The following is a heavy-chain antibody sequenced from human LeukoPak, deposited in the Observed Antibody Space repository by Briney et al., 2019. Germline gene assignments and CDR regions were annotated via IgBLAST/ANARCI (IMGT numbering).Heavy chain of an antibody. CDR3: ARGEGYSSSWYRPDYYYYGMDV. CDR1: GYTFTGYY. Sequence: GASVKVSCKASGYTFTGYYMHWVRQAPGQGLEWMGWINPNSGGTNYAQKFQGWVTMTRDTSISTAYMELSRLRSDDTAVYYCARGEGYSSSWYRPDYYYYGMDVWGKGTMVTVSS. J-gene: IGHJ6*04. D-gene: IGHD6-13*01. V-gene: IGHV1-2*04. CDR2: INPNSGGT.